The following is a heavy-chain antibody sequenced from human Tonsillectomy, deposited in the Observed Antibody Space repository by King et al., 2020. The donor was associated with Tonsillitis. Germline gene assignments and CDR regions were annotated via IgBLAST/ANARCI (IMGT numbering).Heavy chain of an antibody. J-gene: IGHJ3*02. CDR3: ANLPIDSLDI. CDR1: GFTFSNYG. CDR2: ISHDGSNK. Sequence: VQLVESGGGVVQPGGSLRLSCAASGFTFSNYGMHWVRQAPGKGLECVATISHDGSNKYYADSVKGRFTISRGNSKNTLYLQMSSLRAEDTAVYYCANLPIDSLDIWGQGTTVTVSS. V-gene: IGHV3-33*05.